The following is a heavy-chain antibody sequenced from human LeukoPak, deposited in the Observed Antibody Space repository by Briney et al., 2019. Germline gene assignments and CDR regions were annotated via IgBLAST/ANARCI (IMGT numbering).Heavy chain of an antibody. J-gene: IGHJ4*02. D-gene: IGHD4-17*01. V-gene: IGHV7-4-1*02. CDR3: ARDIRTDYGDYGPIDY. CDR1: GYTFTSYA. Sequence: ASVKVSCKASGYTFTSYAMNWARQAPGQGLEWMGWINTNTENPTYAQGFTGRFVFSLDTSVSTAYLQISSLKAEDTAVYYCARDIRTDYGDYGPIDYWGQGTLVTVSS. CDR2: INTNTENP.